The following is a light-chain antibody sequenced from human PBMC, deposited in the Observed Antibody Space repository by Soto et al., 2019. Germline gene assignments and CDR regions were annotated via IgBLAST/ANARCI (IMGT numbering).Light chain of an antibody. CDR2: KAS. V-gene: IGKV1-5*03. CDR3: QQYNDYSPRT. CDR1: QSISSW. Sequence: QKPHAPSSPFVSFENKITIPFPASQSISSWLAWYQQKPGKAPKLLIYKASNLESGVPSRFSGSQSGTEFTLTISSLQPDDFATYFCQQYNDYSPRTFGQGTKVDIK. J-gene: IGKJ1*01.